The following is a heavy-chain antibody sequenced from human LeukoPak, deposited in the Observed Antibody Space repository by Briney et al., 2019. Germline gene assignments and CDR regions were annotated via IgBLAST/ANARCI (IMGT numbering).Heavy chain of an antibody. Sequence: PGGSLRLSCAASGFTFSSYAMSWVRQAPGKGLEWVSVIYSGGSTYYADSVKGRFTISRDNSKNTLYLQMNSLRAEDTAVYYCARGTFEGCFDYWGQGTLVTVSS. CDR1: GFTFSSYA. CDR3: ARGTFEGCFDY. J-gene: IGHJ4*02. CDR2: IYSGGST. V-gene: IGHV3-53*01.